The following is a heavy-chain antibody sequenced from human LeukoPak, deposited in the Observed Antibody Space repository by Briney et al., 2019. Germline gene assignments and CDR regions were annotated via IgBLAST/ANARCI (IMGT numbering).Heavy chain of an antibody. J-gene: IGHJ5*02. Sequence: GASVKVSCKASGYTFTSYGISWVRQAPGQGLEWMGWISACNGNTNYAQKLQGRVTMTTDTSTSTAYMELRSLRSDDTAVYYCARVPRYSSSWYSENWFDPWGQGTLVTVSS. D-gene: IGHD6-13*01. CDR1: GYTFTSYG. CDR3: ARVPRYSSSWYSENWFDP. CDR2: ISACNGNT. V-gene: IGHV1-18*01.